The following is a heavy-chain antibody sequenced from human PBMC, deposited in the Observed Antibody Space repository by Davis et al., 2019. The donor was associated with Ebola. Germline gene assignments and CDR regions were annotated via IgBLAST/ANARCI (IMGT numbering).Heavy chain of an antibody. CDR2: IRYDGSNK. CDR1: GFTFNSYG. V-gene: IGHV3-30*02. CDR3: ARNSPGGEVDY. J-gene: IGHJ4*02. D-gene: IGHD1-7*01. Sequence: GESLKISCAASGFTFNSYGMHWVRQAPGKGLEWVAFIRYDGSNKYYADSVKGRFTISRDNSKNTLYLQMNSLRAEDTAVYYCARNSPGGEVDYWGQGTLVTVSS.